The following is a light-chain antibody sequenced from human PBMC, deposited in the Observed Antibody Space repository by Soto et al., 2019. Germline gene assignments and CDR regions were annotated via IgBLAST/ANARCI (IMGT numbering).Light chain of an antibody. CDR3: QQCHSTPQT. J-gene: IGKJ4*01. Sequence: DIQMTQSPSSLSASVGDRVTITCRASQSINSRLNWYQQKPGKPPKLLIHTTSSLQSGVPSRFSGSGTGTDFTLTISSLQPEDFATYYCQQCHSTPQTFGGGTKVDIK. V-gene: IGKV1-39*01. CDR1: QSINSR. CDR2: TTS.